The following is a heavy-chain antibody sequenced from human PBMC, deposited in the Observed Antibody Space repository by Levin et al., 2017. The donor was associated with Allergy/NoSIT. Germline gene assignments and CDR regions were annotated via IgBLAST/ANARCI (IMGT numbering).Heavy chain of an antibody. D-gene: IGHD5-24*01. Sequence: KVSCKASGYNFTTYWIGWVRQMPGKGLEWMGIIYPGDLQIRYSPSFQGQVTISADKSITTAYMQWSRLKASDTAMYYCARQATISDWFDPWGQGTLVTVSS. CDR1: GYNFTTYW. CDR3: ARQATISDWFDP. V-gene: IGHV5-51*01. CDR2: IYPGDLQI. J-gene: IGHJ5*02.